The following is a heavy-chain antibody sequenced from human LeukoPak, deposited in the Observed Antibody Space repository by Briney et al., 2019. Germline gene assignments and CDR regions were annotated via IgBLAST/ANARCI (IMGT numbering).Heavy chain of an antibody. CDR1: GYTFTNSY. D-gene: IGHD3-9*01. Sequence: ASVKVSCKESGYTFTNSYIHWVRQAPGQGLEWMGIINPSVGSTSYAQKFQGRVTMTTDTSTSTAYMELRSLRSDDTAVYYCAREHYDILTGYLSSYGMDVWGQGTTVTVSS. CDR3: AREHYDILTGYLSSYGMDV. CDR2: INPSVGST. J-gene: IGHJ6*02. V-gene: IGHV1-46*01.